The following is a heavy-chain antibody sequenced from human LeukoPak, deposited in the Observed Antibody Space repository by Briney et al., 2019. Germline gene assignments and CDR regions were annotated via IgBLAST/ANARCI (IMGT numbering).Heavy chain of an antibody. CDR3: ARGRAAGY. CDR2: MNPNSGNT. Sequence: ASVKGSRKGSGYTLPRYDIKWVGKGTGQGLEWMGWMNPNSGNTGYAQKFQGRVTMTRNTSISTAYMELSSLRSEDTAVYYCARGRAAGYWGQGTLVTVSS. D-gene: IGHD6-13*01. CDR1: GYTLPRYD. V-gene: IGHV1-8*01. J-gene: IGHJ4*02.